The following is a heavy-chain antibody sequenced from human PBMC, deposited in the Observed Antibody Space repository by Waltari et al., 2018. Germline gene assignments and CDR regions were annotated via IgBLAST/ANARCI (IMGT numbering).Heavy chain of an antibody. Sequence: VQLAESGGDLVKPGGSLRLTCGAPASTLSDLYINWIRQVPGKGLEWIAYISPSGSNVYYADSVKGRFTISRENAENSVFLQMNSLRDEDTAVYYCATEDCTSVSCYIPFWGQGTLVTVSS. CDR3: ATEDCTSVSCYIPF. D-gene: IGHD2-15*01. V-gene: IGHV3-11*04. CDR2: ISPSGSNV. CDR1: ASTLSDLY. J-gene: IGHJ4*02.